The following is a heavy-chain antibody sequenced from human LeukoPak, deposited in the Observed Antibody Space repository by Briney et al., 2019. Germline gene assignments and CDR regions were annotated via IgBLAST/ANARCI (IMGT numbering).Heavy chain of an antibody. Sequence: TSETLSLTCTVSGGSISGYYWGWIRQPPGKGLEWIGSIYYSGSTYYNPSLKSRVTISVDTSKNQFSLKLSSVTAADTAVYYCARQSRHSSSSGDYWGQGTLVTVSS. J-gene: IGHJ4*02. V-gene: IGHV4-39*01. CDR2: IYYSGST. D-gene: IGHD6-6*01. CDR3: ARQSRHSSSSGDY. CDR1: GGSISGYY.